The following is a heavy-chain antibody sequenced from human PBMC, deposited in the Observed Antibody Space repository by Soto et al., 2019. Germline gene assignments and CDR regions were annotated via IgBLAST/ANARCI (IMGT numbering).Heavy chain of an antibody. CDR3: ARVAVTGAFDY. V-gene: IGHV1-46*03. Sequence: QVQLVQSGAEVKEPGASVKVSCKASGYTFTTYYMHWVRQAPGQGLEWMGMINPSGGTTRYAQRFQGRLTMTRDTSTSTVYMEVSSLRSEDTAVYYCARVAVTGAFDYWGQGALVTVSS. J-gene: IGHJ4*02. D-gene: IGHD6-19*01. CDR2: INPSGGTT. CDR1: GYTFTTYY.